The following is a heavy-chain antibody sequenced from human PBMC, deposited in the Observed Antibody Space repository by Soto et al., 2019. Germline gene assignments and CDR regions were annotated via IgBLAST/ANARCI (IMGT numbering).Heavy chain of an antibody. V-gene: IGHV4-59*08. CDR2: IYYSGST. D-gene: IGHD2-15*01. CDR3: ERLCSGGSCYANDAFDI. J-gene: IGHJ3*02. Sequence: PSETLSLTCTVSGGSISSYYWSWIRQPPGKGLEWIGYIYYSGSTNYNPSLKSRVTIPVDTSKNQFSLKLSSVTAADTAVYYCERLCSGGSCYANDAFDIWGQGTMVTVSS. CDR1: GGSISSYY.